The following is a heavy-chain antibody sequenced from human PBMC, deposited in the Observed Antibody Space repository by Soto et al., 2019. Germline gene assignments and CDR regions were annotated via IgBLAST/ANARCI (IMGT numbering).Heavy chain of an antibody. CDR1: GYTFTSYA. CDR3: ARGPGGPDGPGDY. J-gene: IGHJ4*02. D-gene: IGHD2-15*01. CDR2: INAGNGNT. Sequence: QVQLVQSGAEVKKPGASVKVSCKASGYTFTSYAMHWVRQAPGQRLEWMGWINAGNGNTKYSQKFQGRVTITRDTSASTAYMEMGSLRSEDTAVYYGARGPGGPDGPGDYWGQGTLVTVSS. V-gene: IGHV1-3*01.